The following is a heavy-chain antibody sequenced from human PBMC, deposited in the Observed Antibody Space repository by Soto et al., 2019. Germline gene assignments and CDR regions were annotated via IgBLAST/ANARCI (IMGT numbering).Heavy chain of an antibody. J-gene: IGHJ6*03. CDR1: GYTFTSYY. CDR3: ARVVYDFWSGYQNRAYYYYYMDV. V-gene: IGHV1-46*03. D-gene: IGHD3-3*01. Sequence: AASVKVSCKASGYTFTSYYMHWVRQAPGQGLEWMGIINPSGGSTSYAQKFQGRVTMTRDTSTSTVYMELSSLRSEDTAVYYCARVVYDFWSGYQNRAYYYYYMDVWGKGTTVTVSS. CDR2: INPSGGST.